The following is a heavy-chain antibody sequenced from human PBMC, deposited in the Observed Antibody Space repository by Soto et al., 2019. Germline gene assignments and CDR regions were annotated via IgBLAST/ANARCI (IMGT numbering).Heavy chain of an antibody. CDR1: GFSFRDHS. CDR3: ARLHKGSVVTG. D-gene: IGHD2-21*02. CDR2: ISSSSENI. J-gene: IGHJ4*01. V-gene: IGHV3-48*02. Sequence: PGGSLRLSCVGSGFSFRDHSMNWVRQPPGKGLQWISYISSSSENIYYADSVKGRFTVSRDNAKNTLFLQMNRLRDEDSAIYYCARLHKGSVVTGWGQGSLVTVSS.